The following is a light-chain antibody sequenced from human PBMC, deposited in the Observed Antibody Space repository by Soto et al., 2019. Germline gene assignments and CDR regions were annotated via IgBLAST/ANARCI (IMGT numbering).Light chain of an antibody. J-gene: IGKJ1*01. Sequence: DIQMTQSPSTLSASVGDRVTITCRASQSISNWLAWHQQKPGKAPKLLIYKASSLQIGVPSRFSGTGSGTEFTLTISSLQPDDFETYYCQQYNSYSWTFGQGTKVDSK. V-gene: IGKV1-5*03. CDR1: QSISNW. CDR2: KAS. CDR3: QQYNSYSWT.